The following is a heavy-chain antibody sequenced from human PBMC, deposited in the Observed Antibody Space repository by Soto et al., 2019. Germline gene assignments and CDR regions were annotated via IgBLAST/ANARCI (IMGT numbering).Heavy chain of an antibody. CDR3: ARGRYCLTGRCFPNWFDS. J-gene: IGHJ5*01. D-gene: IGHD2-15*01. CDR2: IYKSTTT. Sequence: SETLSLTCSVSGDSISTVDYFWAWIRQPPXQALEYIGYIYKSTTTYYNPSFESRVAISLDTSKSQFSLTLTSVTSADTAVYFCARGRYCLTGRCFPNWFDSWGQGTLVTVSS. CDR1: GDSISTVDYF. V-gene: IGHV4-30-4*01.